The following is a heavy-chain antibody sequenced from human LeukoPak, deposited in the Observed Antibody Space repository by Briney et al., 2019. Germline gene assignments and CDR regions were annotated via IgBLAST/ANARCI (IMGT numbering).Heavy chain of an antibody. D-gene: IGHD6-6*01. CDR2: IYYSGST. V-gene: IGHV4-59*08. CDR3: ARHRSGYSSSSYFDY. CDR1: GDSIRSYY. J-gene: IGHJ4*02. Sequence: PSETLSLTYTVSGDSIRSYYWSWIRQPPGKGLEWIGYIYYSGSTNYNPSLKSRVTISVDMSKNQFSLKLSSVTAADTAVYYCARHRSGYSSSSYFDYWGQGILVTVSS.